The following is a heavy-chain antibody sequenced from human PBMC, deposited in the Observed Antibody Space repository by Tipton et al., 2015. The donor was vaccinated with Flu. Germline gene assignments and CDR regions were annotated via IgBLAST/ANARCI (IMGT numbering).Heavy chain of an antibody. CDR3: AKNRGWGKQPVYDY. CDR2: INPNSGTT. J-gene: IGHJ4*02. D-gene: IGHD6-6*01. V-gene: IGHV1-8*01. Sequence: QLVQSGAEVKKPGASVKVSCKTSGYTFIRYDINWVRQATGQGPEWMGWINPNSGTTGYSQKFQGRVTMTRNTSMSTAYMELSSLTSDDTAVYYCAKNRGWGKQPVYDYWGQGTLVTVSS. CDR1: GYTFIRYD.